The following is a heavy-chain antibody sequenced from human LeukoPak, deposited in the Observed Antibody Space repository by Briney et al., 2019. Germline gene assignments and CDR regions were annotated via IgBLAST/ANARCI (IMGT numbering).Heavy chain of an antibody. D-gene: IGHD3-9*01. V-gene: IGHV4-59*01. CDR1: GGSISSYY. CDR3: ARFWYDILTGSYYFDY. J-gene: IGHJ4*02. Sequence: SETLCLTCTVSGGSISSYYWSWIRQPPGKGLEWIGYIYYSGSTNYNPSLKSRVAISVDTSKNQFSLKLSSLTAADTAVYYCARFWYDILTGSYYFDYWGQGTLVTVSS. CDR2: IYYSGST.